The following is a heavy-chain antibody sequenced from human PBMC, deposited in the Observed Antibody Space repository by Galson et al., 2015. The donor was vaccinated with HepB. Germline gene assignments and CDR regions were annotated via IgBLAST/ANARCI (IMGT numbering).Heavy chain of an antibody. V-gene: IGHV1-2*02. J-gene: IGHJ4*02. CDR3: ASRGSSGSLYYFDY. CDR2: INPNSGGT. D-gene: IGHD6-19*01. Sequence: SVKVSCKASGYSFTGYFIHWVRQAPGQGLEWMGWINPNSGGTNYAQKFQGRVTMTRDTSISTACMELSRLRSDDTAVYYCASRGSSGSLYYFDYWGQGTLVTVSS. CDR1: GYSFTGYF.